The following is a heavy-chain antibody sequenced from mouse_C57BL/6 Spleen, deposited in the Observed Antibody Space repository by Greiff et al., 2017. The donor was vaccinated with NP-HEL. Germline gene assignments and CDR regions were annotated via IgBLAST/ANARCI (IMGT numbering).Heavy chain of an antibody. CDR2: IWTGGGT. V-gene: IGHV2-9-1*01. J-gene: IGHJ4*01. CDR1: GFSLTSYA. Sequence: VQLQQSGPGLVAPSQCLSITCTVSGFSLTSYAISWVRQPPGKGLEWLGVIWTGGGTNYNSALKSRLSISKDNSKSQVFLKMNSLQTDDTARYYCARKVYYDYDERYYYAMDYWGQGTSVTVSS. D-gene: IGHD2-4*01. CDR3: ARKVYYDYDERYYYAMDY.